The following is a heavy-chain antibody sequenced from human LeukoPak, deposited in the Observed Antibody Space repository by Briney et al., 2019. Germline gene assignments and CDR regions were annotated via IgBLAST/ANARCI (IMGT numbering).Heavy chain of an antibody. J-gene: IGHJ4*02. D-gene: IGHD2-21*02. CDR2: IYHSGAT. V-gene: IGHV4-38-2*01. CDR1: GFSISSGYY. CDR3: ARGVTALRRFDY. Sequence: PSETLSLTCAVSGFSISSGYYWVWIRQPPGKGLEWIGTIYHSGATFHNPSLKSRVTTSVDTSMNQFSLKLNYVTATDTAVYFCARGVTALRRFDYWGQGTLVTVSS.